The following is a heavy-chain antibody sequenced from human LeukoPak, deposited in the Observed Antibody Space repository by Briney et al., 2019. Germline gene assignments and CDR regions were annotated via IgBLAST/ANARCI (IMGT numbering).Heavy chain of an antibody. D-gene: IGHD3-3*01. CDR1: GYSISSGYY. CDR2: IYHSGST. CDR3: ARRITIFGVTRNWFDP. J-gene: IGHJ5*02. V-gene: IGHV4-38-2*01. Sequence: PSETLSLTCAVSGYSISSGYYWGWIRQPPGKALEWIGCIYHSGSTYYNPSLKSRVTISVDTSKNQFSLKLSSVTAADTAVYYCARRITIFGVTRNWFDPWGQGTLVTVSS.